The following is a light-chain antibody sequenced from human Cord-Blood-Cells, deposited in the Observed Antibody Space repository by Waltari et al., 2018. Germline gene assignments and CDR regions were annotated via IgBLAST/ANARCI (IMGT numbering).Light chain of an antibody. CDR3: MQSIQLPRT. CDR2: EVS. CDR1: QSLLHSDGKTY. J-gene: IGKJ3*01. Sequence: DIVMTQTPLSLSVTPGQPASISCKSSQSLLHSDGKTYLYWYLQKPGQSPQLLIHEVSNRFSGVPDRFSGSGSGTDFTLKISRVEAEDVGVYYCMQSIQLPRTFGPGTKVDIK. V-gene: IGKV2D-29*02.